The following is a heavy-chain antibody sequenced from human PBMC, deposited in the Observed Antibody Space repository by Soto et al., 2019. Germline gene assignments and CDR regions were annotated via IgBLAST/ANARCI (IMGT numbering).Heavy chain of an antibody. CDR2: INHSGST. V-gene: IGHV4-34*01. D-gene: IGHD3-16*02. CDR1: GGSFSGYY. J-gene: IGHJ6*02. CDR3: ARARYDYVWGSYRYTYYYYGMDV. Sequence: QVQLQQWGAGLLKPSETLSLTCAVYGGSFSGYYWSWIRQPPGKGLEWIGEINHSGSTNYNPSLKSRVTISVDTSKNQCALQLSSVTAADTAVYYCARARYDYVWGSYRYTYYYYGMDVWGQGTTVTVSS.